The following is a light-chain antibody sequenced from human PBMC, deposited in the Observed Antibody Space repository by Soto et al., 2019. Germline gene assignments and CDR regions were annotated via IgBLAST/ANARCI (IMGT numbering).Light chain of an antibody. Sequence: IVLTQSPATLSLSPGERVTLSCRASQNVSTYLAWYQQKPGQAPRLLIYDASDRATGIQARFSGSGSGTDFALTISSLEHEASAVYYCQQRTNGLTFGPGTKVDIK. V-gene: IGKV3-11*01. CDR3: QQRTNGLT. CDR1: QNVSTY. J-gene: IGKJ3*01. CDR2: DAS.